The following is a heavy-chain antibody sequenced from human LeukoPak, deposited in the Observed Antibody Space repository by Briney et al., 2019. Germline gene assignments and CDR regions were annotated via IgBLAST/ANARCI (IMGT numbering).Heavy chain of an antibody. V-gene: IGHV3-23*01. Sequence: GGSLRLSCATSGFTFSDYAMSWVRQAPGKGLEWISPISGSGGSTYYADPVKGRFSISRDNSKNTLYLQMNSLRVKDTAVYYCARGDSYIDSWGQGTLVTVSS. J-gene: IGHJ4*02. CDR2: ISGSGGST. CDR1: GFTFSDYA. CDR3: ARGDSYIDS. D-gene: IGHD2-21*02.